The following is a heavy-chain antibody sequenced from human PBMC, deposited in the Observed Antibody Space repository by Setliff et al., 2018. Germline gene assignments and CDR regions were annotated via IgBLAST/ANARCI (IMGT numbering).Heavy chain of an antibody. CDR3: ARGVVVPAAIGRGSDP. Sequence: SVKVSCKASGGTFSSYAISWVRQAPGQGLEWMGGIIPILGIANYAQKFQGRVTITADKSTSTAYMELSSLRSEDTAVYYCARGVVVPAAIGRGSDPWGQGTLVTVSS. J-gene: IGHJ5*02. V-gene: IGHV1-69*10. CDR1: GGTFSSYA. D-gene: IGHD2-2*02. CDR2: IIPILGIA.